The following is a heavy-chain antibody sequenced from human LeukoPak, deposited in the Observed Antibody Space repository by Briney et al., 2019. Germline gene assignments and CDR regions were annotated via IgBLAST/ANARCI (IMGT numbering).Heavy chain of an antibody. V-gene: IGHV4-39*07. CDR3: ARDGRMRFDP. CDR1: GGSISSSSYY. Sequence: PSETLSLTCTVSGGSISSSSYYWGWIRQPPGKGLEWIGSIYYSGSTYYNPSLKSRVTISIDTSKNQFSLKLSSVTAADTALYYCARDGRMRFDPWGQGTLVTVSS. J-gene: IGHJ5*02. CDR2: IYYSGST.